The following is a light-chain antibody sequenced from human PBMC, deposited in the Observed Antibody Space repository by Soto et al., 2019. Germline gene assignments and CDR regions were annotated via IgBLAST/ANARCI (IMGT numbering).Light chain of an antibody. CDR3: QQYNYWPYT. J-gene: IGKJ2*01. V-gene: IGKV1-39*01. CDR1: QSISNF. CDR2: ASS. Sequence: DIQMTQSPSSLSASVGDRVSITCRASQSISNFLNWYQHKPGKAPRLLIYASSILESGVPSRFSGSGSGTDFTLTISSLQPEDFATYYCQQYNYWPYTFGRGTKLEIK.